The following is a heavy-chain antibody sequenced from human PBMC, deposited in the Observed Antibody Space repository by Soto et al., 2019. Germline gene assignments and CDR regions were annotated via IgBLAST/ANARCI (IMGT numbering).Heavy chain of an antibody. J-gene: IGHJ3*02. Sequence: PGESLKISCQASGDSFTTYWIAWVRQMPGKGLEWMGIIYPGDSDTRYSPSFQGQVTISVDKSITTAYLQSSSLKASDTAMYYCARHRSSGSDAFDIWGQGTMVTVS. CDR2: IYPGDSDT. CDR3: ARHRSSGSDAFDI. D-gene: IGHD6-19*01. V-gene: IGHV5-51*01. CDR1: GDSFTTYW.